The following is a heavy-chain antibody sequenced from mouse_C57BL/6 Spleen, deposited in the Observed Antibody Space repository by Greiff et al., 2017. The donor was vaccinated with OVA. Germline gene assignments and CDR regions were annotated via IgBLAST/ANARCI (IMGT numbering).Heavy chain of an antibody. Sequence: EVQLVESGPGLVKPSQSLSLTCSVTGYSITSCYYWTWIRQFPGNKLEWMGYISYDGSNNYNPSLKNRTSITRDTSKNQFFLKMNSVTTEDTATYYCARDGGLLLGMDYWGQGTSVTVSS. D-gene: IGHD2-3*01. CDR2: ISYDGSN. J-gene: IGHJ4*01. V-gene: IGHV3-6*01. CDR3: ARDGGLLLGMDY. CDR1: GYSITSCYY.